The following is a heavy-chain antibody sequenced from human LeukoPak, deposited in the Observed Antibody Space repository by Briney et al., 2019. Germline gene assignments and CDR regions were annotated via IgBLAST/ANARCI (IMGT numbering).Heavy chain of an antibody. CDR2: IYHSGST. D-gene: IGHD1-7*01. CDR3: ARDRSITGTTREGYYYYYYMDV. CDR1: GGSISSSNW. J-gene: IGHJ6*03. V-gene: IGHV4-4*02. Sequence: SETLSLTCAVSGGSISSSNWWSWVRQPPGKGLEWIGEIYHSGSTNYNPSLKSRVTISVDKSKNQFSLKLSSVTAADTAVYYCARDRSITGTTREGYYYYYYMDVWGKGTTVTVSS.